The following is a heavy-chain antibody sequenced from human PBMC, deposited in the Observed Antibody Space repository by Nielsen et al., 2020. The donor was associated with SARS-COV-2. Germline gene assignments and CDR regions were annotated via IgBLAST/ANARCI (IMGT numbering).Heavy chain of an antibody. V-gene: IGHV3-21*01. CDR3: ARDLETDDFWSGYYPGYGMDV. CDR2: ISSSSSYI. J-gene: IGHJ6*02. CDR1: GFTFSSYS. Sequence: GESLKISCAASGFTFSSYSMNWVRQAPGKGLEWVSSISSSSSYIYYADSVKGRFTISRDNAKNSLYLQMNSLRAEDTAVYYCARDLETDDFWSGYYPGYGMDVWGQGTTVTVSS. D-gene: IGHD3-3*01.